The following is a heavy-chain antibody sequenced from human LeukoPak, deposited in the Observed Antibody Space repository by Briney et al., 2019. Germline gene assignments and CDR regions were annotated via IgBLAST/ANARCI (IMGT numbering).Heavy chain of an antibody. CDR3: ARALYNYGIDY. CDR2: IYYSGST. V-gene: IGHV4-59*01. J-gene: IGHJ4*02. CDR1: GGSISSYY. Sequence: SETLSLTCTASGGSISSYYWSWIRQPPGKGLEWIGYIYYSGSTNYNPSLKSRVTISVDTSKNQFSLKLSSVTAADTAVYYCARALYNYGIDYWGQGTLVTVSS. D-gene: IGHD5-18*01.